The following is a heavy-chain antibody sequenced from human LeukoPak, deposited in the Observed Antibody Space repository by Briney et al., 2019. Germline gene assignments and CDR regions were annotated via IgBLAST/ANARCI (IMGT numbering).Heavy chain of an antibody. V-gene: IGHV3-74*01. J-gene: IGHJ4*02. CDR2: INSDGSTT. D-gene: IGHD3-10*01. CDR3: ARAFGSGSQVINYFDF. CDR1: GFTFITYW. Sequence: GGSLRLSCAASGFTFITYWMHWVRQPPGKGLVWVSSINSDGSTTTYADSVKGRFTISRDKAKNMVYLQMNRLRAEDTAVYYCARAFGSGSQVINYFDFWGQGTLVTVSS.